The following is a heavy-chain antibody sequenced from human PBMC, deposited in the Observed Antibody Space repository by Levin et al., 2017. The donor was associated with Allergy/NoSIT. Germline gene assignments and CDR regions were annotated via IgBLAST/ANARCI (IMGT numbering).Heavy chain of an antibody. J-gene: IGHJ3*01. Sequence: SQTLSLTCVISGDSVSSNSAAWNWIRQSPSRGLEWLGRTYYRSKWSNDYAVSVKSRITINPDTSKNQFSLQLNSVTPDDTAVYYCAKFSAGVDAFDVWGQGTMATVSS. D-gene: IGHD3-10*01. CDR1: GDSVSSNSAA. CDR3: AKFSAGVDAFDV. CDR2: TYYRSKWSN. V-gene: IGHV6-1*01.